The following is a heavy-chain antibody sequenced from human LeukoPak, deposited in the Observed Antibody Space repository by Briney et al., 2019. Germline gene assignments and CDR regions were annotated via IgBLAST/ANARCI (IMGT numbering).Heavy chain of an antibody. CDR1: GGSISSYY. J-gene: IGHJ3*02. V-gene: IGHV4-4*07. CDR3: GRLREGYRTSTSCYAFDI. D-gene: IGHD2-2*01. CDR2: IYTSGST. Sequence: SETLSLTCTVSGGSISSYYWSWIRQPAGKGLEWIGLIYTSGSTNYNPSLKSRVTMSVDTSKNQLSLQLSSVTAADTAVYYCGRLREGYRTSTSCYAFDIWGQGTMVTVSS.